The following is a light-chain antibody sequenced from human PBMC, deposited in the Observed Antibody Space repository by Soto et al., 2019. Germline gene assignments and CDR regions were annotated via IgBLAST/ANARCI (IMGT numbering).Light chain of an antibody. Sequence: DIQMTQSPSILSASIGDTVTITCRANQSISSWLAWYQQKPGKAPKLLISEGSSLESGVPSRFSGSGSGTEFTLTISSLQPDDLTTYYCQRYTSSPHTLGGGTKVDIK. CDR1: QSISSW. V-gene: IGKV1-5*01. CDR2: EGS. CDR3: QRYTSSPHT. J-gene: IGKJ4*01.